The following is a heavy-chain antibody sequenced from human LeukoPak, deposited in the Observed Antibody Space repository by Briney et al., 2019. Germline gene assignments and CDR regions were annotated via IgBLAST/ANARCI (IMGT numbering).Heavy chain of an antibody. Sequence: GASVKVSCKASGYTFTSYGISWVRQAPGQGLEWMGWISAYSGNTNYAQKLQGRVTMTTDTSTSTAYMELRSLRSDDTAVYYCARDKYYDSSGYHFSDYWGQGTLVTVSS. V-gene: IGHV1-18*01. CDR2: ISAYSGNT. D-gene: IGHD3-22*01. CDR3: ARDKYYDSSGYHFSDY. J-gene: IGHJ4*02. CDR1: GYTFTSYG.